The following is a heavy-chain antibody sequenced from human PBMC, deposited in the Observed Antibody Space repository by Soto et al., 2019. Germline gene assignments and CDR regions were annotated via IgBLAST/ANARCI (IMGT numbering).Heavy chain of an antibody. CDR1: GFTFSSYG. J-gene: IGHJ5*02. D-gene: IGHD6-19*01. V-gene: IGHV3-30*18. CDR3: TKPRSSLQWPPFGP. Sequence: QVKLVDSGGGVVQPGRSLRLSCRTSGFTFSSYGMHWVRQAPGKGPEWVAFISNDGSKTDYADSVKGRFTVSRDNPKNTLFLQMNSLRGEDTAVYYSTKPRSSLQWPPFGPWGHGTLVTVSS. CDR2: ISNDGSKT.